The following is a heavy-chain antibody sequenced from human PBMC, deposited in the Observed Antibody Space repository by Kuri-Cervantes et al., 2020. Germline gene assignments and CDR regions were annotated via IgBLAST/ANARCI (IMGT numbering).Heavy chain of an antibody. J-gene: IGHJ5*02. CDR1: GGSISSSSYY. Sequence: SETLSLTCTVSGGSISSSSYYWGWIRQPPGKGLEWIGYIYYSGSTNYNPSLKSRVTISVDTSKNQFSLKLSSVTAADTAVYYCARDLGTAGVVTWGQGTLVTVSS. CDR2: IYYSGST. D-gene: IGHD6-13*01. CDR3: ARDLGTAGVVT. V-gene: IGHV4-61*01.